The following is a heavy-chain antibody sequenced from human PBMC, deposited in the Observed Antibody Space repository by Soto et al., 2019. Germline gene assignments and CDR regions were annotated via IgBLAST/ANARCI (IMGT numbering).Heavy chain of an antibody. CDR3: SSSGSHS. CDR2: IYYSGST. Sequence: QLQLQESGPGLVKPSETLSLTCTVSGGSISSSSYYWGWIRQPPGKGLEWIGSIYYSGSTYYNPPLTRRAPLSVDTSKNQFSLKLSAVTAADSAVYYCSSSGSHSWGQGTLVTVSS. D-gene: IGHD3-10*01. CDR1: GGSISSSSYY. V-gene: IGHV4-39*01. J-gene: IGHJ4*02.